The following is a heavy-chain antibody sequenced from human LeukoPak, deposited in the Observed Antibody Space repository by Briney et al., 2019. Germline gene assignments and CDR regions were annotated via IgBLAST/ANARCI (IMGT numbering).Heavy chain of an antibody. CDR2: IYHSGST. Sequence: SETLSLTCTVSGYSISSGYYWGWIRQPPGKGLEWIGYIYHSGSTYYNPSLKSRVTISIDTSKNQFSLKLGSVTAADTAVYYCARHQWVPAFDIWGQGTTVTVSS. D-gene: IGHD1-26*01. CDR1: GYSISSGYY. V-gene: IGHV4-38-2*02. CDR3: ARHQWVPAFDI. J-gene: IGHJ3*02.